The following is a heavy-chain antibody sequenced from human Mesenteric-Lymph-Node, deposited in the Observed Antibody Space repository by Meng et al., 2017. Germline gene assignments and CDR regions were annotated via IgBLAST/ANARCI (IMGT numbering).Heavy chain of an antibody. V-gene: IGHV3-11*01. D-gene: IGHD3-16*01. J-gene: IGHJ3*02. CDR2: VTSVSTI. CDR1: GFTFSDNY. CDR3: ARLRQNAFDI. Sequence: GESLKISCAASGFTFSDNYMSWIRQAPGKGLEWVSYVTSVSTIYYADSMKGRFTISRDNAKNSLFLQMNSLRAEDTAVYYCARLRQNAFDIWGQGTMVTVSS.